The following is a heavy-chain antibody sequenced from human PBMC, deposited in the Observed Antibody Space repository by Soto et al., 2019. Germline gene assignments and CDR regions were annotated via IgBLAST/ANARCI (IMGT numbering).Heavy chain of an antibody. D-gene: IGHD3-9*01. CDR3: ARDVSPGRILTGCCYYYYGMDV. J-gene: IGHJ6*02. V-gene: IGHV1-18*04. CDR2: ISAYNGNT. Sequence: ASVKVSCKASGYTFTSYGISWVRQAPGQGLEWMGWISAYNGNTNYAQKLQGRVTMTTDTSTSTAYMELRSWRSDDTAVYYCARDVSPGRILTGCCYYYYGMDVWGQGTTVTVSS. CDR1: GYTFTSYG.